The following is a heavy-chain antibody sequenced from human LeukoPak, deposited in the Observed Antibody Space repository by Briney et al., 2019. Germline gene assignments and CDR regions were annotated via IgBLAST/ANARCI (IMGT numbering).Heavy chain of an antibody. CDR1: GGTFSSYA. D-gene: IGHD3-10*01. CDR2: IIPILGIA. V-gene: IGHV1-69*04. J-gene: IGHJ6*02. CDR3: ARQYYGSGSRNYGMDV. Sequence: SVKLSCKASGGTFSSYAISWVRQAPGQGLEWMGRIIPILGIANYAQKFQGRVTITADKSTSTAYMELSSLRSEDTAVYYCARQYYGSGSRNYGMDVWGQGTTVTVSS.